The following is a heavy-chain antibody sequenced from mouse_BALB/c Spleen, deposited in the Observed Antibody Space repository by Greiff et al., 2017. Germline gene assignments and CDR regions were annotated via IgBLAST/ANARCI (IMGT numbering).Heavy chain of an antibody. J-gene: IGHJ3*01. V-gene: IGHV1S81*02. D-gene: IGHD3-3*01. CDR1: GYTFTSYY. Sequence: QVQLQQSGAELVKPGASVKLSCKASGYTFTSYYMYWVKQRPGRGLEWIGEINPSNGGTNFNEKFKSKATLTVDKSSSTAYMQLSSLTSEDSAVYYCTRFGGDPFAYWGQGTLVTVAA. CDR3: TRFGGDPFAY. CDR2: INPSNGGT.